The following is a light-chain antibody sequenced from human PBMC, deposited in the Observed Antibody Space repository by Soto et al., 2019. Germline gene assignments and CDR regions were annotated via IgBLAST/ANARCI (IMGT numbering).Light chain of an antibody. CDR2: MLS. CDR1: QSLLQSNGNIY. Sequence: DIVMNQSPLSLPVTPGEPASLSCRSSQSLLQSNGNIYLGWYLQKPGQSPQXLIYMLSYRASGVPDRFSGSGSGTDLTMTISRVEAEDGGVYDGMQHIEYPITFGQGTRREIK. V-gene: IGKV2-40*01. J-gene: IGKJ5*01. CDR3: MQHIEYPIT.